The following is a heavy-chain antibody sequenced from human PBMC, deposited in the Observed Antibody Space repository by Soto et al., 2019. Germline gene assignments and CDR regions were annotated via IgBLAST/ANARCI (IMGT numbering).Heavy chain of an antibody. CDR1: GFTFSSYA. D-gene: IGHD3-10*01. CDR3: VKITSYYYGSGSFYHYGMDV. Sequence: GGSLRLSCSASGFTFSSYAMHWVRQAPGKGLEYFSAISSNGGSTYYADSVKGRFTISRDNSKNTLYLQMSSLRAEDTAVYYCVKITSYYYGSGSFYHYGMDVWGQGTTVTVSS. V-gene: IGHV3-64D*08. CDR2: ISSNGGST. J-gene: IGHJ6*02.